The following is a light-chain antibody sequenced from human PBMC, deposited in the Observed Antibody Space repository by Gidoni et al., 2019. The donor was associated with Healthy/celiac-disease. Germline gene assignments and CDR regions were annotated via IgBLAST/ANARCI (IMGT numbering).Light chain of an antibody. CDR2: DAS. J-gene: IGKJ1*01. CDR3: QQYDSYPT. Sequence: DIQMTQSPSTLSASVGDRVTITCPASQSISSWLAWYQQKPGKAPKLLIYDASSLESGVPSRFSGSGSGTEFTLTISSLQPDDFATYYCQQYDSYPTFGQGTKVEIK. V-gene: IGKV1-5*01. CDR1: QSISSW.